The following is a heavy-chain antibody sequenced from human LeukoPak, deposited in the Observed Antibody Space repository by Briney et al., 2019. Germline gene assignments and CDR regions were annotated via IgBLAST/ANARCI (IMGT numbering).Heavy chain of an antibody. CDR2: ISSSSSYI. CDR3: ARGGNLYCSATSCYDFDY. V-gene: IGHV3-21*01. CDR1: GFTFSSYG. J-gene: IGHJ4*02. D-gene: IGHD2-2*01. Sequence: PGGSLRLSCAASGFTFSSYGMHWVRQAPGKGLEWVSSISSSSSYIYYGDSVKGRFTISRDNAKNSLYLQINSLRAEDTAVYYCARGGNLYCSATSCYDFDYWGQGTLVTVSS.